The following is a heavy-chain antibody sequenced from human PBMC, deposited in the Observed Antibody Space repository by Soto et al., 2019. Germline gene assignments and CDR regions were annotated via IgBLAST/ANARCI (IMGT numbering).Heavy chain of an antibody. J-gene: IGHJ4*02. Sequence: VGSLSLSRPASGFTFIMYAMTWARQAPGKGLEWVSTISGSDGRTYSTDSVKGRFTISRDNSRNTAYMQMNSLRVEDTAVYYCAKGVSQYSPLALFDNWGRGTRVAVSS. CDR1: GFTFIMYA. D-gene: IGHD2-15*01. CDR2: ISGSDGRT. V-gene: IGHV3-23*01. CDR3: AKGVSQYSPLALFDN.